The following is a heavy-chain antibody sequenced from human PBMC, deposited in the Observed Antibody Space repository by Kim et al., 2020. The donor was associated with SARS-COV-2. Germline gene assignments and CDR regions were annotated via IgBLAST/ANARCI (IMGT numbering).Heavy chain of an antibody. D-gene: IGHD2-8*02. V-gene: IGHV4-39*01. Sequence: SETLSLTCTVSGGSISSSSYYWGWIRQPPGKGLEWIGSIYYSGSTYYNPSLKSRVTISVDTSKNQFSLKLSSVTAADTAVYYCARPPWYWAPRGPGREYGMDVWGQGTTVTVSS. CDR1: GGSISSSSYY. J-gene: IGHJ6*02. CDR2: IYYSGST. CDR3: ARPPWYWAPRGPGREYGMDV.